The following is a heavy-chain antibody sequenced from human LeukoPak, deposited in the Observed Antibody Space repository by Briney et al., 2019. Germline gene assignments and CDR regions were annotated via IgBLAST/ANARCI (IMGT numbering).Heavy chain of an antibody. Sequence: PGGSLRLSCAASGFTFSSYAMSWARQAPGKGLEWVSAISGSGGSTYYADSAKGRFTISRDNSKNTLYLQMNSLRAEDTAVYYCAKGQGVVVAAMIDYWGQGTLVTVSS. V-gene: IGHV3-23*01. CDR1: GFTFSSYA. CDR2: ISGSGGST. CDR3: AKGQGVVVAAMIDY. D-gene: IGHD2-15*01. J-gene: IGHJ4*02.